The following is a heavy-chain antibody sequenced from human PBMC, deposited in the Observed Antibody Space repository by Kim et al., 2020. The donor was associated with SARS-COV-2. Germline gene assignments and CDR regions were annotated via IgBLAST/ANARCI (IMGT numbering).Heavy chain of an antibody. Sequence: ASVKVSCKASGNVFSNYGVNWVRQAPGQGLEWMGWTKSDTRNAIYAPDFSGRFDFSLDTAGRTAFLEISGLKTEDTAVYYCAKDGGEVDIVATTRAYNYYGLDVWGQGTTVIVSS. D-gene: IGHD5-12*01. CDR3: AKDGGEVDIVATTRAYNYYGLDV. CDR1: GNVFSNYG. V-gene: IGHV7-4-1*02. J-gene: IGHJ6*02. CDR2: TKSDTRNA.